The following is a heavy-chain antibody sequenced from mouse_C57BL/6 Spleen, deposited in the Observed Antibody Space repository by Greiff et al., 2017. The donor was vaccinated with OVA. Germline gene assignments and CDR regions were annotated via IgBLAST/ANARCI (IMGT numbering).Heavy chain of an antibody. CDR3: AITTVVEYYFDY. V-gene: IGHV14-2*01. CDR2: IDPEDGET. J-gene: IGHJ2*01. CDR1: GFNIKDYY. D-gene: IGHD1-1*01. Sequence: EVQLQQSGAELVKPGASVKLSCTASGFNIKDYYMHWVKQRPEQGLEWIGRIDPEDGETKYAPKFQGKATITADTSSNTAYLQLSSLTSEDTAVYYCAITTVVEYYFDYWGQGTTLTVSS.